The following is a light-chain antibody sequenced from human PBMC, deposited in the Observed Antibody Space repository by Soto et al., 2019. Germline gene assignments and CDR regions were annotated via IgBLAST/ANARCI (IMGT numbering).Light chain of an antibody. Sequence: QSDLTQPPSASGSPGQSVTISCTGTSSDVGGYNFVSWYQHFPGKAPKLIIYEVTKRPSGVPDRFSGSKSGNTASLTVSGLQTDDEADYYCSSYGGSNNFVFGTGTKLTVL. J-gene: IGLJ1*01. CDR2: EVT. CDR1: SSDVGGYNF. CDR3: SSYGGSNNFV. V-gene: IGLV2-8*01.